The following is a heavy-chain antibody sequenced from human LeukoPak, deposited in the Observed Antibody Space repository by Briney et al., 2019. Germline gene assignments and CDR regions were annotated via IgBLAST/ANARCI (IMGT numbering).Heavy chain of an antibody. Sequence: GSSVKVSCKASGGTFSSYAISWVRQAPGQGLEWMGGIIPIFGTANYAQKFQGRVTITTDESTSTAYMELSSLRSEDTAVCYCATLHGGNPSDYWGQGTLVTVSS. J-gene: IGHJ4*02. CDR1: GGTFSSYA. V-gene: IGHV1-69*05. CDR2: IIPIFGTA. CDR3: ATLHGGNPSDY. D-gene: IGHD4-23*01.